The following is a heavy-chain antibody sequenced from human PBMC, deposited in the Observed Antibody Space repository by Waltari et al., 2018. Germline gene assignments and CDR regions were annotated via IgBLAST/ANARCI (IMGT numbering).Heavy chain of an antibody. V-gene: IGHV4-38-2*01. CDR2: IYHSGST. J-gene: IGHJ3*02. CDR1: GYSISSGYY. D-gene: IGHD6-13*01. Sequence: QVQLQESGPGLVKPSETLSLTCAVPGYSISSGYYWGGIRQPPGKGLEWIGSIYHSGSTYYNPSLKSRVTISVDTSKNQFSLKLSSVTAADTAVYYCARRSSVSSRRGAFDIWGQGTMVTVSS. CDR3: ARRSSVSSRRGAFDI.